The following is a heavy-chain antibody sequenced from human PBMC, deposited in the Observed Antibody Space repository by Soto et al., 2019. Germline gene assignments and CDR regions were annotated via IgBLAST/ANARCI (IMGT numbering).Heavy chain of an antibody. Sequence: ASVKVSCQASGYTFTSYGISWVRQAPGQGLEWMGWISAYNGNTNYAQKLQGRVTMTTDTSTSTAYMELRSLRSDDTAVYYCARGIAVAAGANWFDPWGQGTLVTVSS. CDR1: GYTFTSYG. D-gene: IGHD6-19*01. CDR2: ISAYNGNT. V-gene: IGHV1-18*01. J-gene: IGHJ5*02. CDR3: ARGIAVAAGANWFDP.